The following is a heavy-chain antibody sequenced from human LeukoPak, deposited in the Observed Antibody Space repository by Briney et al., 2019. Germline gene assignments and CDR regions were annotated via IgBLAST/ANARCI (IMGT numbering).Heavy chain of an antibody. CDR1: GFTFSSYG. V-gene: IGHV3-30*18. J-gene: IGHJ6*03. Sequence: PGGSLRLSCAASGFTFSSYGMHWVRQAPGKGLEWVAVISYDGSNKYYADSVKGRFTISRDNSKSTLYLQMNSLRAEDTAVYYCANSGYMDVWGKGTTVTVSS. D-gene: IGHD3-10*01. CDR2: ISYDGSNK. CDR3: ANSGYMDV.